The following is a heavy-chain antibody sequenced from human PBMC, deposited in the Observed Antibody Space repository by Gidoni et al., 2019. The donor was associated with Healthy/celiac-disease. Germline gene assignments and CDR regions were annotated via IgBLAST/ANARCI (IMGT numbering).Heavy chain of an antibody. CDR3: ARWEPIGNRFDP. Sequence: QVQLVESGGGVVQPGRSLRLSCAASGFTFSSYGMHWVRQAPGKGLEWVAVRWYDGSKKYYADSVKGRFTISRDNSKNTLYLQMNSLRAEDTAVYYWARWEPIGNRFDPWGQGTLVTVSS. J-gene: IGHJ5*02. CDR1: GFTFSSYG. D-gene: IGHD1-1*01. V-gene: IGHV3-33*01. CDR2: RWYDGSKK.